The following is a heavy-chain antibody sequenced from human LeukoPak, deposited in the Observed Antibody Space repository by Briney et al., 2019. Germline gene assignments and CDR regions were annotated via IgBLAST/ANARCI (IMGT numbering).Heavy chain of an antibody. V-gene: IGHV3-21*01. CDR1: GFTFSSYS. CDR3: ARDILRFGDGDDAFDI. CDR2: ISSSSSYI. J-gene: IGHJ3*02. Sequence: PGGSLRLSCAASGFTFSSYSMNWVRQAPGKGLEWVSSISSSSSYIYYADSVKGRFTISRDNAKNSLYLQMNSLRAEDTAVYYCARDILRFGDGDDAFDIWGQGTMVTISS. D-gene: IGHD3-10*01.